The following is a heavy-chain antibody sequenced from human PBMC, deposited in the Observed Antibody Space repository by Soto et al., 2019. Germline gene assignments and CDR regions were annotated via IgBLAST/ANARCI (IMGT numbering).Heavy chain of an antibody. CDR1: GFTFSSYS. J-gene: IGHJ3*01. Sequence: GGSLRLSCAASGFTFSSYSMNWARQAPGKGLEWISYISSSSRTIYYPDSVKGRFTISRDNAKNSLYLQMNSLRVEDTAVYYCARGDYYDSSGPFSDAFDVWGQGTMVTVSS. CDR2: ISSSSRTI. D-gene: IGHD3-22*01. V-gene: IGHV3-48*04. CDR3: ARGDYYDSSGPFSDAFDV.